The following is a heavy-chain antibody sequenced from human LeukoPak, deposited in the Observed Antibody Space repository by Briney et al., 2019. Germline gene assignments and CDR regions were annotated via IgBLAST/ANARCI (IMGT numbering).Heavy chain of an antibody. D-gene: IGHD3-22*01. J-gene: IGHJ4*02. CDR3: VTYYFDSSGPKKNY. CDR2: INHSGST. CDR1: GGSSSGYY. V-gene: IGHV4-34*01. Sequence: SETLSLTCAVYGGSSSGYYWSWIRRPPGKGLEWIGEINHSGSTNYNPSLKSRVTISVDTSKKQFSLKLSSVTAADTAVYYCVTYYFDSSGPKKNYWGQGTLVTVSS.